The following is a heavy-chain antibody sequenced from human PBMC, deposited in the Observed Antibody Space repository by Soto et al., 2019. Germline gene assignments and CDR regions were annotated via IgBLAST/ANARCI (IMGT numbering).Heavy chain of an antibody. V-gene: IGHV1-69*19. CDR2: ISPMFGAA. CDR1: GGTFNTYA. J-gene: IGHJ4*02. CDR3: AREVQVHTPAFVY. D-gene: IGHD3-10*01. Sequence: QVQLVQSGAEMKKPGSSVKVSCQSSGGTFNTYAMNWVRQAPGQGPGWMGDISPMFGAANYAPKFQGRVTITADESTGTSYMQLSCLTSEDTALYFCAREVQVHTPAFVYWGQGTLVTVSS.